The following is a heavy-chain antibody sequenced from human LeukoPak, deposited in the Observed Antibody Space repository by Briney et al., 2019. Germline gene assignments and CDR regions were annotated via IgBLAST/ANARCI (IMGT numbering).Heavy chain of an antibody. CDR3: ARAKYYDFWTSPDY. J-gene: IGHJ4*02. Sequence: GGSLRLSCAASGFTFSNAWMSWVRQAPGKGLEWVSSISSSSSYIYYADSVKGRFTISRDNSKNTLYLQMNSLRAEDTAVYYCARAKYYDFWTSPDYWGQGTLVTVSS. CDR2: ISSSSSYI. V-gene: IGHV3-21*01. CDR1: GFTFSNAW. D-gene: IGHD3-3*01.